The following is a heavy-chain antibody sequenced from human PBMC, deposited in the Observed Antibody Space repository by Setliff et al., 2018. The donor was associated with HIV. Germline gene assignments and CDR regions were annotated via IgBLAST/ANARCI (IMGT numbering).Heavy chain of an antibody. V-gene: IGHV1-8*02. CDR3: ARGTDYLGIPSYYYYYIDV. D-gene: IGHD7-27*01. J-gene: IGHJ6*03. CDR1: GYTFTGYY. CDR2: VNPNSGNT. Sequence: ASVKVSCKASGYTFTGYYMHWVRQAPGQGLEWMGWVNPNSGNTGYAQKFQGRVTMTRDPSISTAYMELSRLRSEDTAVYYCARGTDYLGIPSYYYYYIDVWGKGTTVTVSS.